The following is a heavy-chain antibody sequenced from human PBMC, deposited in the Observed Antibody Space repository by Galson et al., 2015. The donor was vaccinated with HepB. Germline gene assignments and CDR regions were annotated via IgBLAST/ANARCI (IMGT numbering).Heavy chain of an antibody. CDR3: ARDGVYSSSTYYYYYYMDV. V-gene: IGHV4-61*02. J-gene: IGHJ6*03. Sequence: QVQLQESGPGLVKPSETLSLTCTVSGGSISSGSYYWSWIRQPAGKGLEWIGRIYTSGSTNYNPSLKSRVTMSVDTSKNQFSLKLSSVTAADTAVYYCARDGVYSSSTYYYYYYMDVWGKGTTVTVSS. D-gene: IGHD6-6*01. CDR2: IYTSGST. CDR1: GGSISSGSYY.